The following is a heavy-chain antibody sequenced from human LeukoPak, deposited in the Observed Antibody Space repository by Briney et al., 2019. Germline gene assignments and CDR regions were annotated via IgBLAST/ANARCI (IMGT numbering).Heavy chain of an antibody. Sequence: PSETLSLTCTVSGGSISSGSYYWSWIRQPAGKGLEWIGRIYTSGSTNYNPSLKSRVTISVDTSKNQFSLKLSSATAADTAVYYCAREEAVAGTVSWFDPWGQGTLVTVSS. D-gene: IGHD6-19*01. CDR2: IYTSGST. CDR3: AREEAVAGTVSWFDP. CDR1: GGSISSGSYY. V-gene: IGHV4-61*02. J-gene: IGHJ5*02.